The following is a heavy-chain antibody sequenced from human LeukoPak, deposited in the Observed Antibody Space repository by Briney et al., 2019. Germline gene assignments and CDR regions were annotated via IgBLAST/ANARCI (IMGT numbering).Heavy chain of an antibody. J-gene: IGHJ4*02. Sequence: SVKVSCKASGGTFSSYAISWVRQAPGQGLEWMGGIIPIFGTANYAQKFQGRATITTDESTSTAYMELSSLRSEDTAVYYCARAYGSGSYYSGYFDYWGQGTLVTVSS. CDR1: GGTFSSYA. D-gene: IGHD3-10*01. CDR3: ARAYGSGSYYSGYFDY. CDR2: IIPIFGTA. V-gene: IGHV1-69*05.